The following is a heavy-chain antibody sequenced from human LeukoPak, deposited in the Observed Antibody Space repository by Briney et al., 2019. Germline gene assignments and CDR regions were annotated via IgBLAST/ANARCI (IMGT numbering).Heavy chain of an antibody. CDR2: IKQDGSEK. V-gene: IGHV3-7*01. J-gene: IGHJ4*02. D-gene: IGHD3-16*02. CDR1: GFTFSSYW. CDR3: AREFDDYVWGSYRYTGVDY. Sequence: GGSLRLSCAASGFTFSSYWMSWVRQAPGKRLEWVANIKQDGSEKYYVDSVKGRFTISRDNAKNSLYLQMNSLRAEDTAVYYCAREFDDYVWGSYRYTGVDYWGQGTLVTVSS.